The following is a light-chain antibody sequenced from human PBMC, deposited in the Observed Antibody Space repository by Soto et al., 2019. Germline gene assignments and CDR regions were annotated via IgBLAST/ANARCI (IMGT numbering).Light chain of an antibody. CDR2: SNN. J-gene: IGLJ1*01. CDR3: AAWDGSVPGSLV. CDR1: SSNIGRNT. V-gene: IGLV1-44*01. Sequence: QSVLTQPPSTSGTPGQSVTISCSGSSSNIGRNTVNWYQQLPGTAPKLLIYSNNQRPSGVPDRFSGSKSGTSASLAISGLQSEDEAEYYCAAWDGSVPGSLVFGTGTKVTVL.